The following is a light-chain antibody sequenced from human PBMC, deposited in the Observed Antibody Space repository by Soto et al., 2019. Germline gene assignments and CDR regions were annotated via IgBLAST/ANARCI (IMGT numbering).Light chain of an antibody. CDR1: QSISSW. CDR3: QQYDSSVYT. J-gene: IGKJ2*01. Sequence: DIQMTQSPSTLSASVGDRVTITCRASQSISSWLAWYQQKPGKAPKLLIYRASRLGNGVPSRFRGSGSGTEFTLTISSLQPDDFANYYCQQYDSSVYTFGQGTKLEIK. V-gene: IGKV1-5*03. CDR2: RAS.